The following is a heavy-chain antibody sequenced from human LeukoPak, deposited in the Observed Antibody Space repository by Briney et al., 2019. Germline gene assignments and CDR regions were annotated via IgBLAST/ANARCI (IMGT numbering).Heavy chain of an antibody. J-gene: IGHJ6*03. CDR3: AREGMESYYYYMDV. CDR1: GFTFSSYA. Sequence: PGGSLRLSCAASGFTFSSYAMHWVRQAPGKGLEWVAVISYDGSNKYYADSVKGRFTISRDNSKNTLYLQMNSLRAEDTAVYYCAREGMESYYYYMDVWGKGTTVTVSS. V-gene: IGHV3-30-3*01. D-gene: IGHD2-8*01. CDR2: ISYDGSNK.